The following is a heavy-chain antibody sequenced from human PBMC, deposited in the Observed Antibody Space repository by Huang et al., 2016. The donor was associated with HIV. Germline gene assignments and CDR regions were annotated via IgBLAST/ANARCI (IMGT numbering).Heavy chain of an antibody. CDR1: GFMFSDYY. Sequence: QGRLVESGGAVVKPGGSLRLSCAASGFMFSDYYLNWIRQGPGNGLEWISLISNNGRLMYYADSLRGRFTISRDNAKNSVFLQMTSLRVEDTAVYYCARDISSHFDTTSYTFDYGLDLWGQGTTVTVSS. CDR3: ARDISSHFDTTSYTFDYGLDL. J-gene: IGHJ6*02. V-gene: IGHV3-11*01. D-gene: IGHD3-22*01. CDR2: ISNNGRLM.